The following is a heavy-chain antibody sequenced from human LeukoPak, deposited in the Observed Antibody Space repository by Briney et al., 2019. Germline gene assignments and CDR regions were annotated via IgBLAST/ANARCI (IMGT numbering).Heavy chain of an antibody. CDR1: GFTFSSYA. D-gene: IGHD3-10*01. J-gene: IGHJ4*02. CDR3: AKGDTVFRGGPGY. V-gene: IGHV3-64*01. CDR2: ISSNGGST. Sequence: GGSLRLSCAASGFTFSSYAMHWVRQAPGKGLEYVSAISSNGGSTYYANSVKGRFTISRDGSQNTLYLQLNSLRAEDTAFYYCAKGDTVFRGGPGYWGQGTLVTVSS.